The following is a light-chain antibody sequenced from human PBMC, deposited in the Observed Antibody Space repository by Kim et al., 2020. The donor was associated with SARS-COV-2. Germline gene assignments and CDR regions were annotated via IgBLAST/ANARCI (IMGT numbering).Light chain of an antibody. CDR1: MSNIGNNF. CDR3: ASWDDGLNGPV. V-gene: IGLV1-47*01. J-gene: IGLJ3*02. Sequence: GHGVTIPCSGSMSNIGNNFVYWYQQLPGAAPKRLVYRNHEWPSGVPDRFSGSKSDTSASLAITGLRSADEADYYCASWDDGLNGPVFGGGTQLTVL. CDR2: RNH.